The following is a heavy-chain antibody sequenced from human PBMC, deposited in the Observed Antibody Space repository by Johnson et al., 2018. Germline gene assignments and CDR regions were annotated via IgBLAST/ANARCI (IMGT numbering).Heavy chain of an antibody. V-gene: IGHV6-1*01. CDR1: GDSVSSNTAA. Sequence: QVQLQESGPGLVRPSQTLSLTCAIFGDSVSSNTAAWNWVRQSPSRGLEWLGRTFYRSKWSYDYAVSVKSRMIITVDTFKNQFSLQLNSVTPEDTALYYCARDGPLALDALDIWGQGTMVTVSS. J-gene: IGHJ3*02. CDR2: TFYRSKWSY. CDR3: ARDGPLALDALDI.